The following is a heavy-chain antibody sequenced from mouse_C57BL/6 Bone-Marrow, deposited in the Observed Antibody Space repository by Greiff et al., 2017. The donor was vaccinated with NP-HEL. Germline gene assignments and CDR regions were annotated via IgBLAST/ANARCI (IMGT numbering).Heavy chain of an antibody. CDR3: ARSDYYGRLYFDY. V-gene: IGHV1-26*01. J-gene: IGHJ2*01. CDR2: INPNNGGT. D-gene: IGHD1-1*01. Sequence: EVQLQQSGPELVKPGASVKISCKASGYTFTDYYMNWVKQSHGKSLEWIGDINPNNGGTSYNQKFTGKATLTVDKSSSTAYMELRSLTSEDSAVYYCARSDYYGRLYFDYWGQGTTLTVSA. CDR1: GYTFTDYY.